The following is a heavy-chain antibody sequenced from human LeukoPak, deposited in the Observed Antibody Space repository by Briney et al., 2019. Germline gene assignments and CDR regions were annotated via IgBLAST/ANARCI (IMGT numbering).Heavy chain of an antibody. Sequence: GGSLRLSCAASGISFDDYAMHWVRQAPGKGLEWVSGIGWNSGHIAYADSVKGRFTVSRDNAKNSLYLQMNGLRPEDTALYYCAKGLDLSGTSNAFNLWGQETMVTVSS. CDR1: GISFDDYA. CDR3: AKGLDLSGTSNAFNL. V-gene: IGHV3-9*01. CDR2: IGWNSGHI. J-gene: IGHJ3*01. D-gene: IGHD1-14*01.